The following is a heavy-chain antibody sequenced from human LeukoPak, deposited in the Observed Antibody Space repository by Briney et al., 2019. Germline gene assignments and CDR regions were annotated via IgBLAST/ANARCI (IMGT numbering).Heavy chain of an antibody. J-gene: IGHJ4*02. CDR1: GFTVSSNY. CDR3: ARDFGDRGYFDY. V-gene: IGHV3-66*01. D-gene: IGHD2-21*01. CDR2: MYSGGST. Sequence: PGGSLRLSCAASGFTVSSNYMNWVRQAPGKGLEWVSVMYSGGSTYYADSVKGRFTVSRDNSKNTLYLQMSSLRAEDTAVYYCARDFGDRGYFDYWGQGTPVTVSS.